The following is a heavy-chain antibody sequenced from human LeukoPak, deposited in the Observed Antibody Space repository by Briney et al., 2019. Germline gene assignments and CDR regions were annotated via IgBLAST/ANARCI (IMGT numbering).Heavy chain of an antibody. Sequence: ASVKASCKASGYTFTSYDINWVRQATGQGLEWMGWMNPNNGNTGYAQKFQGRVTMTRSTSISTAYMELRSLRSEDTAVYYCARLASSSWPLYYYYGMDVWGQGTTVTVSS. CDR1: GYTFTSYD. CDR3: ARLASSSWPLYYYYGMDV. D-gene: IGHD6-13*01. J-gene: IGHJ6*02. CDR2: MNPNNGNT. V-gene: IGHV1-8*01.